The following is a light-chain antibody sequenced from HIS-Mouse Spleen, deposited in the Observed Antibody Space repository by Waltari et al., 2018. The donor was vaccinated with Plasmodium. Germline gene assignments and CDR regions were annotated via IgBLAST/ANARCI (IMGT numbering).Light chain of an antibody. CDR2: DVS. J-gene: IGLJ2*01. Sequence: QSALTQPAPVSGSPGQSIHISFPGPSSDVGGSHYVSWYQQHPGKAPKLMIYDVSNRPSGVSNRFSGSKSGNTASLTISGLQAEDEADYYCSSYTSSSTLVFGGGTKLTVL. CDR3: SSYTSSSTLV. V-gene: IGLV2-14*03. CDR1: SSDVGGSHY.